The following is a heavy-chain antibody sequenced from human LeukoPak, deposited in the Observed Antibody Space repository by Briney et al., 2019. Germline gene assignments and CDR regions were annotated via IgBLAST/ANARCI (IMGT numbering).Heavy chain of an antibody. CDR3: ASGYCSSTSCYVSYYMDV. V-gene: IGHV6-1*01. CDR2: TYYRSKWYN. Sequence: SQTLSLTRAISGDSVSSNSAAWNWIRQSPSRGLEWLGRTYYRSKWYNDYAVSVKSRTTINPDTSKNQFSLQLNSVTPEDTAVYYCASGYCSSTSCYVSYYMDVWGKGTTVTVSS. J-gene: IGHJ6*03. D-gene: IGHD2-2*01. CDR1: GDSVSSNSAA.